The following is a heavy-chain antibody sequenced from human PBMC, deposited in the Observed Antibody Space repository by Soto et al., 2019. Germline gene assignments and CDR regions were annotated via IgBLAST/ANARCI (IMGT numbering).Heavy chain of an antibody. CDR1: GGSISSSSYY. CDR3: ARHAPFHSGSYYYYYMDV. D-gene: IGHD1-26*01. Sequence: SETLSLTCTVSGGSISSSSYYWGWIRQPPGKGLEWIGSIYYSGSTYYNPSLKSRVTISVDTSKNQFSLKLSSVTAADTAVYYCARHAPFHSGSYYYYYMDVWGKGTTVTVSS. V-gene: IGHV4-39*01. CDR2: IYYSGST. J-gene: IGHJ6*03.